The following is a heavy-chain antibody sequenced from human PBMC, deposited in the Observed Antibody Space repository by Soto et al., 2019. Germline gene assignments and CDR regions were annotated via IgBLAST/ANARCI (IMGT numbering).Heavy chain of an antibody. CDR1: GFTFNSYY. V-gene: IGHV3-7*03. J-gene: IGHJ4*02. CDR2: IKPDGSEK. D-gene: IGHD5-12*01. CDR3: VRDWRDGYDHSFNH. Sequence: EVQLVESGGGLVQPGGSLRLSCAASGFTFNSYYMSWVRQAPGEGLEWVANIKPDGSEKYYVDSVEGRFTISRDNARNPLYLQMNSLRAEDTAVYYCVRDWRDGYDHSFNHWGQGTPVTVSS.